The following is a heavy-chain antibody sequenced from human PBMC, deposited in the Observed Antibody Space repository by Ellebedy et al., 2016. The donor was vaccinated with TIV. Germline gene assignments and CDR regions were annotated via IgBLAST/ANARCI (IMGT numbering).Heavy chain of an antibody. CDR3: ASSTRHRGDAFDI. J-gene: IGHJ3*02. CDR2: ISSSSSTI. D-gene: IGHD2-2*01. CDR1: GFTFSSYS. V-gene: IGHV3-48*04. Sequence: GGSLRLXXAASGFTFSSYSMNWVRQAPGKGLEWVSYISSSSSTIYYADSVKGRFTISRDNAKNSLYLQMNSLRAEDTAVYYCASSTRHRGDAFDIWGQGTMVTVSS.